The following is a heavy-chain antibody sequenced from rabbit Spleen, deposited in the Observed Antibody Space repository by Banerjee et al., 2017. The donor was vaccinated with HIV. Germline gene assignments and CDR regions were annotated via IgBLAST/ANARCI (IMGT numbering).Heavy chain of an antibody. Sequence: QQQLVESGGGLVKPGASLTLTCKASGFSFNDDYVMCWVRQSPGKGLKWIACINTWSNRPVYASWAKGRFTMSKTSSTTVTLQMTSLTGADTATYFCARDLADVIGWNLDLWGPGTLVTVS. CDR1: GFSFNDDYV. D-gene: IGHD1-1*01. CDR3: ARDLADVIGWNLDL. V-gene: IGHV1S45*01. J-gene: IGHJ4*01. CDR2: INTWSNRP.